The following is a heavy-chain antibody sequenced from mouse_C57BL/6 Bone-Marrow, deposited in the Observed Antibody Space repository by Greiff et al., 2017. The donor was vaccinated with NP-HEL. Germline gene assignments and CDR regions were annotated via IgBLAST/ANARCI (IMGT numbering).Heavy chain of an antibody. CDR1: GFNIKDYY. D-gene: IGHD1-1*01. V-gene: IGHV14-2*01. CDR3: ARPYYYGSSHWYFDV. CDR2: IDPEDGET. Sequence: EVHLVESGAELVKPGASVKLSCTASGFNIKDYYMHWVKQRTEQGLEWIGRIDPEDGETKYAPKFQGKATITADTSSNTAYLQLSSLTSEDTAVYYCARPYYYGSSHWYFDVWGTGTTVTVSS. J-gene: IGHJ1*03.